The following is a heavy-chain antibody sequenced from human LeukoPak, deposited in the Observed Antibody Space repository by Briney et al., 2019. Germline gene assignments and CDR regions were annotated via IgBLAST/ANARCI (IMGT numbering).Heavy chain of an antibody. CDR3: ARGGGYGGSYSLDP. CDR2: INHSGST. J-gene: IGHJ5*02. CDR1: GGSFSGYY. D-gene: IGHD1-26*01. Sequence: SETLSLTCAVYGGSFSGYYWTWIRQSPGKGLEWIGEINHSGSTEYNPSLKSRVTISLDTPKNEFSLKLSSVTAADTSIYYCARGGGYGGSYSLDPWGQGILVTVSS. V-gene: IGHV4-34*01.